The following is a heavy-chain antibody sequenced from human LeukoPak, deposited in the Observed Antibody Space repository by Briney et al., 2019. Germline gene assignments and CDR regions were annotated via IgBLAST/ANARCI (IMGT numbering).Heavy chain of an antibody. CDR2: IIPIFGTA. CDR1: GGTFSSYA. CDR3: ASTYSSGYYYYMDV. V-gene: IGHV1-69*13. Sequence: SVKVSCKXSGGTFSSYAISWVRQAPGQGLEWMGGIIPIFGTANYAQKFQGRVTITADESTSTAYMELSSLRSEDTAVYYCASTYSSGYYYYMDVWGKGTTVTVSS. J-gene: IGHJ6*03. D-gene: IGHD6-19*01.